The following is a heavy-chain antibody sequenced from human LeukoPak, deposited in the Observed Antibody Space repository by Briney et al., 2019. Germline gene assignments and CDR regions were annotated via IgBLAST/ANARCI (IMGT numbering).Heavy chain of an antibody. CDR2: IYNSGST. J-gene: IGHJ4*02. D-gene: IGHD3-22*01. CDR3: ATESYYYDSSGLGHVYLDY. Sequence: SETLPPTCPASGGSIISFSWSWIRQPPGRGLEWIAYIYNSGSTNYNPSLKSRVTISVDTSKNQISLKLSSVTAADTAVYYCATESYYYDSSGLGHVYLDYWGQGTLVTVSS. CDR1: GGSIISFS. V-gene: IGHV4-59*01.